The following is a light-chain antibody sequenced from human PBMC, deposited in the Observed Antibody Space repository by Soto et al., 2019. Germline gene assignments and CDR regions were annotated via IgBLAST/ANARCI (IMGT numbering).Light chain of an antibody. CDR1: QDISNY. J-gene: IGKJ4*01. Sequence: DIQMTQSPSSLSASVGDRVTITCQASQDISNYLNWYQQKPGKAPKLLIYDASNLETGVPSRFSGRGSGTDFTFTISSLQPEDIATYYCQQYDNLPLFFGGGTKVDIK. CDR2: DAS. CDR3: QQYDNLPLF. V-gene: IGKV1-33*01.